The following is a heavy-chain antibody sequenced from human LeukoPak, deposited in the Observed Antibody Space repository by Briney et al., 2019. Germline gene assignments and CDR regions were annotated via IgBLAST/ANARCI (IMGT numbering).Heavy chain of an antibody. CDR1: GFTFRSHS. V-gene: IGHV3-21*01. CDR3: ARPQFGYGGNIPFDY. J-gene: IGHJ4*02. CDR2: ISSSSSYI. Sequence: GGSLRLSCVASGFTFRSHSMNWVRQAPGQGLEWVSSISSSSSYIYYADSVKGRFTISRDNAKNSLYLQMNSLRAEDTAVYYCARPQFGYGGNIPFDYWGQGTLVTVSS. D-gene: IGHD4-23*01.